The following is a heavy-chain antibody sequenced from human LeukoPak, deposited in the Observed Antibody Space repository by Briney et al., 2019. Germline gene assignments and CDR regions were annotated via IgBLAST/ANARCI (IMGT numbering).Heavy chain of an antibody. V-gene: IGHV3-21*01. CDR2: ISSSSSYI. CDR3: ARPAYGSGSYYDVRWFDP. J-gene: IGHJ5*02. Sequence: GGSLRLSCAASGFTFSSYSMNWVRQAPGKGLEWVSSISSSSSYIYYADSVKGRFTISRDNAKNSLYLQMNSLRAEDTAVYYCARPAYGSGSYYDVRWFDPWGQGTLVTVSS. CDR1: GFTFSSYS. D-gene: IGHD3-10*01.